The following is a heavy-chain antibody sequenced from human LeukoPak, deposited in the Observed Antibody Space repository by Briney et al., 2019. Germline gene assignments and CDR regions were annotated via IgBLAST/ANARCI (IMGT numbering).Heavy chain of an antibody. V-gene: IGHV4-34*01. CDR1: GGSFSGYY. D-gene: IGHD3-22*01. Sequence: SETLSLTCAVYGGSFSGYYWSWIRQPPGKGLEWIGEINHSGSTNYNPSLKSRVTISVDTSKNQSSLKLSSVTAADTAVYYCARNHYYDSSGYFHWGQGTLVTVSS. CDR3: ARNHYYDSSGYFH. CDR2: INHSGST. J-gene: IGHJ4*02.